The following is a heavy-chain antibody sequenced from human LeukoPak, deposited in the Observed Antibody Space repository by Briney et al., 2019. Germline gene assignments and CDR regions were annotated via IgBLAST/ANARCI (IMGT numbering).Heavy chain of an antibody. CDR3: ARDEDCSGGSCYYYYGMDV. CDR1: GYTFTSYG. Sequence: GESLKISCKGSGYTFTSYGISWVRQAPGQGLEWMGWISAYNGNTNYAQKLQGRVTMTTDTSTSTAYMELRSLRSDDTAVYYCARDEDCSGGSCYYYYGMDVWGQGTTVTVSS. CDR2: ISAYNGNT. D-gene: IGHD2-15*01. V-gene: IGHV1-18*01. J-gene: IGHJ6*02.